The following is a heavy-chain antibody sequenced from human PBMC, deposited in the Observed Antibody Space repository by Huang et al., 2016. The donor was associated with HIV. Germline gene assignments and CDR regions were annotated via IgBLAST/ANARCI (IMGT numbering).Heavy chain of an antibody. CDR3: AGVPPPVAIYYYYGMDV. D-gene: IGHD6-19*01. V-gene: IGHV1-69*01. CDR1: GGTFSSYA. Sequence: QVQLVQSGAEVKKPGSSVKVSCKASGGTFSSYAISWVRQAPGQGLEWMGGILPIFGTAKDAKKVQGRVTITADESTSTAYMELSSLRSEDTAVYYWAGVPPPVAIYYYYGMDVWGQGTTVTVSS. CDR2: ILPIFGTA. J-gene: IGHJ6*02.